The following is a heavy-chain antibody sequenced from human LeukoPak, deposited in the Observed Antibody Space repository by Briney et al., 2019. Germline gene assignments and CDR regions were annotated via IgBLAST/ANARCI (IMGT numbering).Heavy chain of an antibody. CDR2: ISYDGSNK. D-gene: IGHD3-9*01. Sequence: PGGSLRLSCAASGFTFSSYGMHWVRQAPGKGLEWVAVISYDGSNKYYADSVKGRFTISRDNSKNTLYLQMNSLRAEDTAVYYCAKFHDQRGSIYDILTGYFDYWGQGTLVTVSS. CDR3: AKFHDQRGSIYDILTGYFDY. CDR1: GFTFSSYG. J-gene: IGHJ4*02. V-gene: IGHV3-30*18.